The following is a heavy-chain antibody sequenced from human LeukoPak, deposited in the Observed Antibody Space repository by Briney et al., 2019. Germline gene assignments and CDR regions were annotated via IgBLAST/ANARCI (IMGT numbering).Heavy chain of an antibody. J-gene: IGHJ6*03. D-gene: IGHD6-6*01. CDR3: AKDKGTYSSSSYYYMDV. CDR1: GFTFSSYA. V-gene: IGHV3-23*01. Sequence: GVSLRLSCAASGFTFSSYAMSWVAQAPGKGLEWVSAISGSGGSTYYAERVKRRFTISKDHSKNTLYLQINSLRAEDTAVYYCAKDKGTYSSSSYYYMDVWGKGTTVTVSS. CDR2: ISGSGGST.